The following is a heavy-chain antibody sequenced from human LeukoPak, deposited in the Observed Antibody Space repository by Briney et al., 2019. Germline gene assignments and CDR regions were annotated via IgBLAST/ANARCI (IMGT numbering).Heavy chain of an antibody. CDR1: GASISGYY. CDR2: MYYSGST. CDR3: ARMNGDYGFRNYFYYGLDV. J-gene: IGHJ6*02. Sequence: SETLSLTCTVSGASISGYYWDWIRQPPGKGLEWIGYMYYSGSTNYNPSLKSRVTMSGDTSKNELSLKLSSVTAADTAVYYCARMNGDYGFRNYFYYGLDVWGQGTTVTVSS. D-gene: IGHD4-17*01. V-gene: IGHV4-59*08.